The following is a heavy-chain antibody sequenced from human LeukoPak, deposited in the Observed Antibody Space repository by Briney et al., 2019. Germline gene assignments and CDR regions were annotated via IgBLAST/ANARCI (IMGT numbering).Heavy chain of an antibody. J-gene: IGHJ5*02. CDR1: SGSFSGYY. D-gene: IGHD3-22*01. V-gene: IGHV4-34*01. Sequence: SETLSLTCAVYSGSFSGYYWSWIRQPPGKGLEWIGEIDHSGSTNYIPSLKSRVTILVDTSKNQFSLKLSSVTAADTAVYYCAAKSAHYYDSSGYYLNWFDPWGQGTLVTVSS. CDR2: IDHSGST. CDR3: AAKSAHYYDSSGYYLNWFDP.